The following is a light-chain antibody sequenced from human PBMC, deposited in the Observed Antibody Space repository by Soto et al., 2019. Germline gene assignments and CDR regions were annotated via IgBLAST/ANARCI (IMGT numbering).Light chain of an antibody. Sequence: QSALAQPASVSGSPGQSITISCTGTSSDVGGYNFVPWYQQHPGKAPKLMIYDLTYRSSGVSYRFSGSKSGNTASLTISGLQAEDEADYYCSSFTSSSTYVFGTGTKLTVL. CDR1: SSDVGGYNF. CDR3: SSFTSSSTYV. J-gene: IGLJ1*01. V-gene: IGLV2-14*03. CDR2: DLT.